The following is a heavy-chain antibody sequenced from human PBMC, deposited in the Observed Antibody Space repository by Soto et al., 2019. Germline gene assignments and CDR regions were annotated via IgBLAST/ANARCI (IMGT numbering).Heavy chain of an antibody. CDR1: GYTFTSYA. CDR2: INAGNGNT. Sequence: QVQLVQSGAEVKKPGASVKVSCKASGYTFTSYAMHWVRQAPGQRREWMGWINAGNGNTKYSQKFQGRVTITRDTSASTAYMELSRLRSEDTAVYYCARADGYDFWSGYYAHWGQGTLVTVSS. J-gene: IGHJ4*02. V-gene: IGHV1-3*01. CDR3: ARADGYDFWSGYYAH. D-gene: IGHD3-3*01.